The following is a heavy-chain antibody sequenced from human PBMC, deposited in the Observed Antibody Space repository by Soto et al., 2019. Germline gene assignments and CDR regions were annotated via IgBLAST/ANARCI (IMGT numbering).Heavy chain of an antibody. CDR2: MNPNSGNT. D-gene: IGHD3-9*01. J-gene: IGHJ6*03. CDR1: GYTFTSYD. V-gene: IGHV1-8*01. CDR3: AVAGYLFYYMDV. Sequence: ASVKVSCKASGYTFTSYDINWVRQATEQGLEWMGWMNPNSGNTGYAQKVQGRVTMTRNTSISTAYMELSSLRSEDTAVYYCAVAGYLFYYMDVWGKGTTVTVSS.